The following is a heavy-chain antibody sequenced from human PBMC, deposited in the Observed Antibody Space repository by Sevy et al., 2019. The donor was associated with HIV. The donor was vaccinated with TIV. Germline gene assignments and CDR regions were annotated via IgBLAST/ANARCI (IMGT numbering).Heavy chain of an antibody. CDR3: AKPATSGSYYAGLVY. D-gene: IGHD1-26*01. J-gene: IGHJ4*02. Sequence: AGSLRLSCAASGFTFSSDAMSWVRQAPGKGLEWVSAIGGSGGSTYYADSVKGRFTISRDNSKNTLYLQMNSLRAEDTAVYYCAKPATSGSYYAGLVYWGQGTLVTVSS. CDR1: GFTFSSDA. CDR2: IGGSGGST. V-gene: IGHV3-23*01.